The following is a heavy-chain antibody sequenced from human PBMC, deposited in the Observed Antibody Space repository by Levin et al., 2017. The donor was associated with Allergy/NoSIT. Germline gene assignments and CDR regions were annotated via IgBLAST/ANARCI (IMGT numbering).Heavy chain of an antibody. CDR1: GFTFSDHY. CDR3: ARGRSVAGRTYFDY. V-gene: IGHV3-72*01. Sequence: GESLKISCATSGFTFSDHYVDWVRQAPGKGLEWVGRSRNKANFYTTEYGASVKGRFSISRDDSENSLYLQMNSLKTEDTAMYYCARGRSVAGRTYFDYWGQGTLVTVSS. D-gene: IGHD6-6*01. J-gene: IGHJ4*02. CDR2: SRNKANFYTT.